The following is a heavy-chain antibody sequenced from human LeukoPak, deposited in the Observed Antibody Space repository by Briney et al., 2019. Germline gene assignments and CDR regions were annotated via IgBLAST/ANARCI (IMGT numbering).Heavy chain of an antibody. V-gene: IGHV3-7*05. J-gene: IGHJ6*02. CDR3: ARDDSSGYPTPTRNYYYYGMDV. D-gene: IGHD3-22*01. Sequence: GGSLRLSCVGSGFTFSTYWMTWVRQAPGKGLEWVANIRRDGDVEHYADSVRGRFTVSRDNSKNTLYLQMNSLRAEDTAVYYCARDDSSGYPTPTRNYYYYGMDVWGQGTTVTVSS. CDR1: GFTFSTYW. CDR2: IRRDGDVE.